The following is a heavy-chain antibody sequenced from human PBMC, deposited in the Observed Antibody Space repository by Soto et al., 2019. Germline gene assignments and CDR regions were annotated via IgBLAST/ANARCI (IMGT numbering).Heavy chain of an antibody. J-gene: IGHJ5*02. CDR3: AREGGSLNWFDP. CDR1: GFTFSSYS. D-gene: IGHD1-26*01. Sequence: EVQLVESGGGLVQPGGSLRLSCAASGFTFSSYSMNWVRQAPGKGLEWVSYISSSSSTIYYAAAVKGRFTISRDNAKNSLYLQMNRLRDEDTAVYYCAREGGSLNWFDPWGQGTLVTVSS. V-gene: IGHV3-48*02. CDR2: ISSSSSTI.